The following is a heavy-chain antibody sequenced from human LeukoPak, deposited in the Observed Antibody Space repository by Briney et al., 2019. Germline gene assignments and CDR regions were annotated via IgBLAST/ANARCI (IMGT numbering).Heavy chain of an antibody. V-gene: IGHV3-21*01. CDR1: GFTFSSYS. CDR2: ISSNSTYI. D-gene: IGHD2-15*01. Sequence: PGGSLRLSCAASGFTFSSYSMNWVRQAPGEGLEWVSSISSNSTYIYYADSVKGRFTISRDDAKNSLYLQMNSLRAEDTAVYYCARVYRVGYCSGGSCHDWFDPWGQGTLVTVSS. CDR3: ARVYRVGYCSGGSCHDWFDP. J-gene: IGHJ5*02.